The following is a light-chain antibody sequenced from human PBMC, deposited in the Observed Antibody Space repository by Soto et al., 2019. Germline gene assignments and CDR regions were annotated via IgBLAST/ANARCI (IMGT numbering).Light chain of an antibody. CDR3: FSYAGSSTLV. CDR2: EVS. CDR1: SSDVGSYNL. V-gene: IGLV2-23*02. Sequence: QSALTQPASVSGSPGQPITISCTGTSSDVGSYNLVSWYQQHPGKAPKLMIYEVSKRPSGVSNRFSGSKSGNTASLTISGLQAEEEADYYCFSYAGSSTLVFGGGTQLTV. J-gene: IGLJ3*02.